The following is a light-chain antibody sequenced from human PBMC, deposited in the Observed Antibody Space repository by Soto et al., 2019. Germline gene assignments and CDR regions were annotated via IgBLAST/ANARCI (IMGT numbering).Light chain of an antibody. J-gene: IGLJ3*02. V-gene: IGLV2-23*01. CDR1: SSDVGSYNL. CDR2: EGS. CDR3: CSYASSYTWV. Sequence: QSALTQPASVSGSPGQSITISCTGTSSDVGSYNLVSWYQQHPGKAPKLMIYEGSKRPSGVSNRFSGSESGNTASLTISGLQAEDEADDYCCSYASSYTWVFGGGTKVTVL.